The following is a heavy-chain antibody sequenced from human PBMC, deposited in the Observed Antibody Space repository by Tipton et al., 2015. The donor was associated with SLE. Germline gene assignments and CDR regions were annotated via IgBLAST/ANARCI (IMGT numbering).Heavy chain of an antibody. D-gene: IGHD3-16*02. J-gene: IGHJ4*02. V-gene: IGHV4-59*11. CDR3: ARDTSYRLDY. CDR1: GGSFSSHY. CDR2: INHVGST. Sequence: GLVKPSETLSLTCTVSGGSFSSHYWSWIRQSPGKGLEWIGEINHVGSTNYNPSLKSRVTISVDTSKNQFSLKLSSVTAADTAVYYCARDTSYRLDYWGQGTLVTVSS.